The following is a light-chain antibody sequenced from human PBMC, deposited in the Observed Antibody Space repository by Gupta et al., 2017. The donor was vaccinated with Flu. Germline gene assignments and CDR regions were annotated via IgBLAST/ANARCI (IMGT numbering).Light chain of an antibody. CDR3: QHYNDVPGT. J-gene: IGKJ1*01. CDR2: EAS. CDR1: QSVSGW. V-gene: IGKV1-5*03. Sequence: GDRVTITCRASQSVSGWLAWYQQKPGKAPKLLIYEASTLEDGVPSRFSGSGSGTEFTLTISSLQPGDFATYYCQHYNDVPGTFGQGTKVEI.